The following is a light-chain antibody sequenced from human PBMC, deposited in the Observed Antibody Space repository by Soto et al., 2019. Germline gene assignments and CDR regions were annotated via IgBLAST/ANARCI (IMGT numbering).Light chain of an antibody. CDR2: GAS. J-gene: IGKJ1*01. CDR1: QSVSSSH. Sequence: EIVSTQSPGTLSLSPGERATLSCSASQSVSSSHLAWYQQKPGQAPRLLISGASSRATGIPDRFTGSGSGTDFTLTISRLEPEDFAVYYCQQYGSSPRTFGQGTKVDNK. V-gene: IGKV3-20*01. CDR3: QQYGSSPRT.